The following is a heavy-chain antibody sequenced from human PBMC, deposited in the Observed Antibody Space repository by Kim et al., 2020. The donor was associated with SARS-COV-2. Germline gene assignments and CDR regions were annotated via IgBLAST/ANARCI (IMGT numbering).Heavy chain of an antibody. Sequence: DYGDIMKGRFTNPRNDSRNTVYLQMNSVRAEDTAVYFCAREPSTYFDYWGQGTLVTVSS. J-gene: IGHJ4*02. V-gene: IGHV3-66*01. CDR3: AREPSTYFDY.